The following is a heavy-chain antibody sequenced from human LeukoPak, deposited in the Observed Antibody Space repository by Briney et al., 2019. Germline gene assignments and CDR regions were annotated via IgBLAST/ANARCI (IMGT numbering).Heavy chain of an antibody. CDR3: AKRLVYSSSWYYFDY. J-gene: IGHJ4*02. CDR2: IWNDGGDK. V-gene: IGHV3-33*06. Sequence: PGRSLRLSCAASRFTFSTCGMHWVRQAPGKGLEWVAVIWNDGGDKYYAESVKGRFTISRDNSQNTLYLQMNSLRAEDTALYYCAKRLVYSSSWYYFDYWGQGTLVTVSS. D-gene: IGHD6-13*01. CDR1: RFTFSTCG.